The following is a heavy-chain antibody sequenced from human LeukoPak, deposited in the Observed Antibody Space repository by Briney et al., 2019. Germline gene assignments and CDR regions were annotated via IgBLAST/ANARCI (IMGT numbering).Heavy chain of an antibody. V-gene: IGHV1-18*01. Sequence: ASVKVSCKASGYTFTSYGISWVRQAPGQGLEWMGWISAYNGNTNYAQKLQGRVTMTTDTSTSTAYMELRSLRSDDTAVYYCARVLGHPWWGVHLLREPFDYWGQGTLVTVSS. J-gene: IGHJ4*02. CDR3: ARVLGHPWWGVHLLREPFDY. CDR1: GYTFTSYG. CDR2: ISAYNGNT. D-gene: IGHD1-14*01.